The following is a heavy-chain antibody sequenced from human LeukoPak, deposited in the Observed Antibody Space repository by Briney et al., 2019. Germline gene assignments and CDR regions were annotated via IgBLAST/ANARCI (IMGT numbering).Heavy chain of an antibody. V-gene: IGHV4-59*01. CDR2: IYYSGST. D-gene: IGHD3-3*01. CDR1: GGSISSYY. CDR3: ARGRFLGAFDI. J-gene: IGHJ3*02. Sequence: SETLSLTCTVSGGSISSYYWSWIRQPPGKGLEWIGYIYYSGSTKYKPSLKSRVTISVDTSKNHFSLKLSSVTAADTAVYYCARGRFLGAFDIWGQGTMVTVSS.